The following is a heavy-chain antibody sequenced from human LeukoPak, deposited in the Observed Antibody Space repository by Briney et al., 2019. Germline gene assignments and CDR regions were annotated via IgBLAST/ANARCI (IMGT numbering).Heavy chain of an antibody. CDR3: AKDGIPWFDP. J-gene: IGHJ5*02. V-gene: IGHV3-23*01. CDR2: ISGSGGST. Sequence: GGSLRLSCAASGFTFSSYWMHWVRQAPGKGLEWVSAISGSGGSTYYADSVKGRFTISRDNSKNTLYLQMNSLRAEDTAVYYCAKDGIPWFDPWGQGTLVTVSS. D-gene: IGHD1-26*01. CDR1: GFTFSSYW.